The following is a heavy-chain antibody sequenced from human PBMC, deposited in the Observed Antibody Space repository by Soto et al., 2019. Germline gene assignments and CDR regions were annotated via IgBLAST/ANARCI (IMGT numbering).Heavy chain of an antibody. J-gene: IGHJ6*02. CDR2: IIPIFGTA. CDR3: ARDWYYYGSGSYQSPYGMDV. Sequence: GASVKVSCKASGGTFSSYAISWVRQAPGQGLEWMGGIIPIFGTANYAQKFQGRVTITADESTSTAYMELSSLRSEDTAVYYCARDWYYYGSGSYQSPYGMDVWGQGTTVTVSS. D-gene: IGHD3-10*01. V-gene: IGHV1-69*13. CDR1: GGTFSSYA.